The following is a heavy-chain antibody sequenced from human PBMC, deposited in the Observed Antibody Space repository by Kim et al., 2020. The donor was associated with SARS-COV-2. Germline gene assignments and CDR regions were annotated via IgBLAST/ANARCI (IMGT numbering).Heavy chain of an antibody. V-gene: IGHV3-30-3*01. J-gene: IGHJ3*02. Sequence: GGSLRLSCAASGFTFSSYAMHWVRQAPGKGLEWVAVISYDGSNKYYADSVKGRFTISRDNSKNTLYLQMNSLRAEDTAVYYCARYTAVAEGAFDIWGQGTMVTVSS. CDR1: GFTFSSYA. CDR2: ISYDGSNK. CDR3: ARYTAVAEGAFDI. D-gene: IGHD6-19*01.